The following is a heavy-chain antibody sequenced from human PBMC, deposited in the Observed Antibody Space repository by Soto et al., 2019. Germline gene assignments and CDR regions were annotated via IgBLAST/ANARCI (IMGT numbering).Heavy chain of an antibody. Sequence: QVQLVESGGGVVQPGRSLRLSCAASGFTFSSYAMHWVRQAPGKGLEWVAVISYDGSNKYYADSVKGRFTISRDNSKNTLYLQMNGLSAEDTAVYYCARDPVAYCGGDCRTFDYWGQGTLVTVSS. CDR3: ARDPVAYCGGDCRTFDY. CDR1: GFTFSSYA. J-gene: IGHJ4*02. CDR2: ISYDGSNK. D-gene: IGHD2-21*02. V-gene: IGHV3-30-3*01.